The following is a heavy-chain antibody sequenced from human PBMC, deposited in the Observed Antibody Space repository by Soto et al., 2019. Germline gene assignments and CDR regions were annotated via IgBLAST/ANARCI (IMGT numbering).Heavy chain of an antibody. D-gene: IGHD2-15*01. Sequence: SETLSLTCTVSGGSSRGGGYYWSWIRQNPGKGLEWMGNIYCSGSTNYNPSLKPRVTISVDTSKNQLSLKLSSVTAADTAVYYCARGRILSEDIVVVVAATNIFDYWGQGTLVTVSS. CDR1: GGSSRGGGYY. J-gene: IGHJ4*02. CDR2: IYCSGST. CDR3: ARGRILSEDIVVVVAATNIFDY. V-gene: IGHV4-31*03.